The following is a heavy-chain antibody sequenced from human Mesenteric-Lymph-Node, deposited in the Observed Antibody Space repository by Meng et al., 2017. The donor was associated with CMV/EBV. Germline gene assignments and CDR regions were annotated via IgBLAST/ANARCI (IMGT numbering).Heavy chain of an antibody. V-gene: IGHV4-59*01. CDR3: ARGYSYGYWYFDL. CDR1: GGSISSYY. CDR2: IYYSGST. Sequence: SETLSLTCTVSGGSISSYYWSWIRKPPGKGLEWIGYIYYSGSTNYNPSLKSRVTISVDTPKNQFSLKLSSVTAADTAVYYCARGYSYGYWYFDLWGRGTLVTVSS. J-gene: IGHJ2*01. D-gene: IGHD5-18*01.